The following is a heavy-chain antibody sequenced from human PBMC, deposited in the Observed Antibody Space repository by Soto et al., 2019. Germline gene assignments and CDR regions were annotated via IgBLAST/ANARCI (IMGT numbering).Heavy chain of an antibody. CDR2: INHSGST. Sequence: TSETLSLTCAVYGGSFSGYCWSWIRQPPGKGLEWIGEINHSGSTNYNPSLKSRVTISVDTSKNQFSLKLSSVTAADTAVYYCARSKDDFWSGYFFDYWGQGTLVTVSS. CDR1: GGSFSGYC. J-gene: IGHJ4*02. CDR3: ARSKDDFWSGYFFDY. D-gene: IGHD3-3*01. V-gene: IGHV4-34*09.